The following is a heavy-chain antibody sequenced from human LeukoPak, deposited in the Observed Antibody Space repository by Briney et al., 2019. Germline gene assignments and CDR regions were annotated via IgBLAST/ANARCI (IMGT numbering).Heavy chain of an antibody. V-gene: IGHV1-69*04. J-gene: IGHJ2*01. D-gene: IGHD4-17*01. CDR3: ARDLDYGDYRYFDL. Sequence: VASVKVSCKASGGTFSSYAISWVRQAPGQGLEWMGRIIPILGIANYAQKFQGRVTITADKSTSTAYMELSSLRSEDTAVYYCARDLDYGDYRYFDLWGRGTLVTVSS. CDR2: IIPILGIA. CDR1: GGTFSSYA.